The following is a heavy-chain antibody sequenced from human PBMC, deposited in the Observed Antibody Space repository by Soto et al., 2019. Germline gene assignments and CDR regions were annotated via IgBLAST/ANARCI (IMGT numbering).Heavy chain of an antibody. CDR3: AKDTRRFLEWLLLSPNWFDP. CDR2: ISYDGSNT. D-gene: IGHD3-3*01. Sequence: GALRLSCAASGFTFSSYAMHWVRQAPGKGLEWVAVISYDGSNTYYADSVKGRFTIPRDNSKNTLYLQMNSLRAEDTAVYYCAKDTRRFLEWLLLSPNWFDPWGQGTLVTVSS. J-gene: IGHJ5*02. V-gene: IGHV3-30-3*01. CDR1: GFTFSSYA.